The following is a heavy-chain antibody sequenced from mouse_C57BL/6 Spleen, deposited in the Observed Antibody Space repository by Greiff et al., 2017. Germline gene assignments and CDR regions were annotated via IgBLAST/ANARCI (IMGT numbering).Heavy chain of an antibody. CDR3: TRYYGSSYSFDY. CDR1: GYTFTDYE. V-gene: IGHV1-15*01. J-gene: IGHJ2*01. D-gene: IGHD1-1*01. CDR2: IDPETGGT. Sequence: VQLQQSGAELVRPGASVTLSCKASGYTFTDYEMHWVKQTPVHGLEWIGAIDPETGGTAYNQKFKGKAILTADKSSSTAYMELRSLTSEDSAVYYCTRYYGSSYSFDYWGQGTTLTVSS.